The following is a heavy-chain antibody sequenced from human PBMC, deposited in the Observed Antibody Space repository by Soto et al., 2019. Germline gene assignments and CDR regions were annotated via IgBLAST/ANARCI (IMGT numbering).Heavy chain of an antibody. D-gene: IGHD3-10*01. J-gene: IGHJ4*02. CDR3: ARFSPLLLFGELLAPFDY. V-gene: IGHV3-21*01. CDR1: GFTFSSYS. CDR2: ISSSSSYI. Sequence: EVQLVESGGGLVKPGGSLRLSCAASGFTFSSYSMNWVRQAPGKGLEWVSSISSSSSYIYYADSVKGRFTISRDNAKNSLYLQMNSLRAEDTAGYYCARFSPLLLFGELLAPFDYWGQGTLVTVSS.